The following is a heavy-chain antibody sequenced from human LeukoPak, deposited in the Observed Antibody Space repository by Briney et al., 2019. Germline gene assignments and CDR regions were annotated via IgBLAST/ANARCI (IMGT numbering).Heavy chain of an antibody. CDR1: GGSISSYY. J-gene: IGHJ4*02. V-gene: IGHV4-4*07. CDR2: IYTSGST. CDR3: ARGRYYFDY. Sequence: SETLTLTCTVSGGSISSYYWSWIRQPGEKGLEWIGYIYTSGSTKYNPSLKSRVTMSVDTSKTQFSLKLSSVTAADTAVYCCARGRYYFDYWGQGTLVTVSS. D-gene: IGHD3-10*01.